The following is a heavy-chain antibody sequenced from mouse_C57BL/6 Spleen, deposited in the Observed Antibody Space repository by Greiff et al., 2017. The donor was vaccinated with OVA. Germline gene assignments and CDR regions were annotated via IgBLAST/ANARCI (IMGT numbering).Heavy chain of an antibody. CDR2: IYPGSGST. CDR1: GYTFTSYW. V-gene: IGHV1-55*01. J-gene: IGHJ2*01. Sequence: QVQLQQPGAELVKPGASVKMSCKASGYTFTSYWITWVKQRPGQGLEWIGDIYPGSGSTNYNEKFKSKATLTVDTSSSTAYMQLSSLTSEDSAVYYCARGLRRGDYFDYWGQGTTLTVSS. CDR3: ARGLRRGDYFDY. D-gene: IGHD2-4*01.